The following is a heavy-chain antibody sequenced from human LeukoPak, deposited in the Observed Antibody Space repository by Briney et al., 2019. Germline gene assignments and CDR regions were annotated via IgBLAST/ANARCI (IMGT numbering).Heavy chain of an antibody. V-gene: IGHV1-46*01. CDR2: INLSSGST. J-gene: IGHJ5*02. Sequence: SEKVSYKASGYTFPSYYMHWVRQAPGQEVEGMGIINLSSGSTSYAQKFQGRVTMTRDTSTSTVYIELSSLRSEDTAVYYCARDADWFETWGQGTLVTVSS. CDR3: ARDADWFET. CDR1: GYTFPSYY.